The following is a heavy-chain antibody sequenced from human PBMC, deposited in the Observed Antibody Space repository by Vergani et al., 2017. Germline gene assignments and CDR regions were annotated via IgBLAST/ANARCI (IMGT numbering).Heavy chain of an antibody. Sequence: EVQLVESGGGLIQPGGSLRLSCAASGFTVSSNYMSWVRQAPGKGLEWVSVIYSGGSTYYADSVKGRFTISRDNSKNTLYLQMNSLRAEDTAVYYCAGDRSEGSSQRDDYYYGMDVWGQGTTVTVSS. V-gene: IGHV3-53*01. J-gene: IGHJ6*02. D-gene: IGHD6-13*01. CDR1: GFTVSSNY. CDR2: IYSGGST. CDR3: AGDRSEGSSQRDDYYYGMDV.